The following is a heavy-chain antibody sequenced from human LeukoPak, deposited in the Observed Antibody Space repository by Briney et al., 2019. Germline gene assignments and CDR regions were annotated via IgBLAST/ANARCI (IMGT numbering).Heavy chain of an antibody. CDR1: GGTFSSYA. D-gene: IGHD1-20*01. CDR3: ARGGITKPARYYYMDV. V-gene: IGHV1-69*13. CDR2: IIPIFGTA. Sequence: SVKVSCKASGGTFSSYAITWVRQAPGQGLEWMGGIIPIFGTANYAQKFQGRVTITADESTSTAYMELSSLRSEDTAVYYCARGGITKPARYYYMDVWGKGTTVTVSS. J-gene: IGHJ6*03.